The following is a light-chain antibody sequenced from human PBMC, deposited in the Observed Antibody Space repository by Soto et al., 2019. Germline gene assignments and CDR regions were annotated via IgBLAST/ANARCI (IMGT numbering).Light chain of an antibody. CDR3: AAWDGRRSAFV. V-gene: IGLV1-47*02. Sequence: QSVLTQPPSASGNPGQRVTISCSGSNSNIGNNDVYWYRHLPGTAPRLLIYVDDQRPSGVPDRFSGSKSGTSASLAISGLRSDDEADYYCAAWDGRRSAFVFATGTKLAVL. CDR1: NSNIGNND. J-gene: IGLJ1*01. CDR2: VDD.